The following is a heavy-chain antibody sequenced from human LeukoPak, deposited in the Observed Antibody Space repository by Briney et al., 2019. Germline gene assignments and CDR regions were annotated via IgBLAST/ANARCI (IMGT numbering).Heavy chain of an antibody. D-gene: IGHD4-17*01. V-gene: IGHV4-61*02. CDR1: GGSISSGSYY. CDR2: IYTSGST. J-gene: IGHJ4*02. CDR3: ARGGEHDYGDYSFDY. Sequence: PSETLSLTCTVSGGSISSGSYYWSWIRQPAGKGLEWIGRIYTSGSTNYNPSLKSRVTISVDTSKNQFSLKLSSVTAADTAVYYCARGGEHDYGDYSFDYWGQGTLVTVSS.